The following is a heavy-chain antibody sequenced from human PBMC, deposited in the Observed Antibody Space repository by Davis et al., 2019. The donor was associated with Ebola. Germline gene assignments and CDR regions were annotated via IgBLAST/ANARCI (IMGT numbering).Heavy chain of an antibody. CDR1: GFTFSRYW. CDR3: ANEIRPNDY. J-gene: IGHJ4*02. D-gene: IGHD1-1*01. Sequence: GESLKISCAASGFTFSRYWMHWVRQAPGKGLVWVSLINSDGSSPTYADSVKGRFTISRDNFVDTLYLQMNSLRAEDTAVYYCANEIRPNDYWGQGTLVTVSS. V-gene: IGHV3-74*01. CDR2: INSDGSSP.